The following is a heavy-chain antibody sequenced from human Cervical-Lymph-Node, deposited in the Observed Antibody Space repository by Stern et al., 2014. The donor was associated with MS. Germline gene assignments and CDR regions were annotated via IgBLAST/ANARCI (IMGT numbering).Heavy chain of an antibody. CDR3: ARDYGDYAFDY. D-gene: IGHD4-17*01. J-gene: IGHJ4*02. V-gene: IGHV5-51*01. CDR1: GYSFTANW. Sequence: EVQLVESGAEVKKPGESLKISCKGSGYSFTANWIAWGRQMPGKGLGWMGISYPGDSDAIDSPSFKVQVTISAYKSISTAYLQWSSLKASDTAMYYCARDYGDYAFDYWGQGTLVTVSS. CDR2: SYPGDSDA.